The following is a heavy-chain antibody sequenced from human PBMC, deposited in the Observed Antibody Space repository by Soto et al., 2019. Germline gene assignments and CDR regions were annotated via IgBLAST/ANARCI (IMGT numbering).Heavy chain of an antibody. V-gene: IGHV3-66*01. CDR2: IYVGGGT. CDR1: GLAVSTDY. J-gene: IGHJ5*02. D-gene: IGHD6-6*01. CDR3: AVYAARHWFGP. Sequence: EVHLVESGGDLVQPGGSLRLSCAASGLAVSTDYMTWVRQAPGKGLEWVSLIYVGGGTYYADSVKGRFTISRDNCNSTRYLQMNSLRAEDTAVYYCAVYAARHWFGPWGQGTLVTVSS.